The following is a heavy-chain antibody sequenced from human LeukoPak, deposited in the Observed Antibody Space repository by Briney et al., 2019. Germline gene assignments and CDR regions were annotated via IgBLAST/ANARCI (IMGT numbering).Heavy chain of an antibody. Sequence: SDPLSLLCTVSGRSNKRFHRLCMPQPPGKALEGIGYIYHSGSTNYIPSLKRRVTISVDTSKNQFSLNLNSVTAADTAVYYCARASSYYDILTGYYPPSYTDNWGRGTLVTVSS. J-gene: IGHJ4*02. V-gene: IGHV4-59*07. D-gene: IGHD3-9*01. CDR3: ARASSYYDILTGYYPPSYTDN. CDR2: IYHSGST. CDR1: GRSNKRFH.